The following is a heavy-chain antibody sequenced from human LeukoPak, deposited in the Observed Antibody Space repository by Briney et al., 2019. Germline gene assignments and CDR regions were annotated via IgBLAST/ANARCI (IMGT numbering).Heavy chain of an antibody. J-gene: IGHJ4*02. Sequence: GGSLRLSCAASGFTFLTYSVGWVRQAPGKGPEMVAHISASGDSMYDADSVEGRFTISRDNSRTTLYLQMNTLRVEDTAVYYCAKDTLSGTYYGYFDSWGQGTQVTVSS. V-gene: IGHV3-23*01. D-gene: IGHD1-26*01. CDR1: GFTFLTYS. CDR3: AKDTLSGTYYGYFDS. CDR2: ISASGDSM.